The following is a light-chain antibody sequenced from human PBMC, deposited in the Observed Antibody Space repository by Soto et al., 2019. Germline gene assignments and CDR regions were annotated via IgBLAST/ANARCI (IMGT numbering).Light chain of an antibody. V-gene: IGLV1-51*01. CDR3: GTWDNSLSAVV. CDR1: SSNIGNNY. J-gene: IGLJ2*01. CDR2: DNN. Sequence: QPVLTQPPSVSAAPGQKVTISCSGSSSNIGNNYVSWYQQLPGTAPKLLIYDNNNRPSGIPDRFSGSKSGTSATLGITGLQTGDEADYYCGTWDNSLSAVVFGGGTKLTVL.